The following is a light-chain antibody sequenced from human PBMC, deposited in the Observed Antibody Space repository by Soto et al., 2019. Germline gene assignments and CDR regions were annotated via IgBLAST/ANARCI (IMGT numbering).Light chain of an antibody. CDR3: QQRTT. CDR2: DVS. Sequence: EIVLTQSPATLSLSPGERATLSCRASQSVNNFVAWFQQKPGQAPRLLIYDVSNRATGIPARFSGSGSGAYFTLTISSLEPEDFALYFCQQRTTFGGGTRVEIK. CDR1: QSVNNF. V-gene: IGKV3-11*01. J-gene: IGKJ4*01.